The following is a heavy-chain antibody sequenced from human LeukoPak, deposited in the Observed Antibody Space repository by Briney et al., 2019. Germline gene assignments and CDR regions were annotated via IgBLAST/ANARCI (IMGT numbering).Heavy chain of an antibody. V-gene: IGHV4-34*01. CDR2: INHSGST. CDR1: GGSFSGYY. D-gene: IGHD2-21*02. J-gene: IGHJ4*02. Sequence: SETLSLTCAVYGGSFSGYYWSWIRQPPGKGLEWIGEINHSGSTNYNPSLKSRVTISVDTSKNQFSLKLSSVTAADTAVYYCATAPLIDYWGQGTLVTVSS. CDR3: ATAPLIDY.